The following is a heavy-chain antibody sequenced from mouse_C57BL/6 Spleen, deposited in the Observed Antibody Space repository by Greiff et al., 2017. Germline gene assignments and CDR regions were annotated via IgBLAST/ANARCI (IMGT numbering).Heavy chain of an antibody. V-gene: IGHV1-39*01. CDR3: ARLRAYYGNFYFGY. CDR2: INPNYGTT. J-gene: IGHJ2*01. Sequence: EVQLQQSGPELVKPGASVKISCKASGYSFTDYNMNWVKQSNGKSLEWIGVINPNYGTTSYNQKFKGKATLTVDESSSTAYMQLNSLTSEDSSVYYGARLRAYYGNFYFGYWGQGTTLTVYS. CDR1: GYSFTDYN. D-gene: IGHD2-1*01.